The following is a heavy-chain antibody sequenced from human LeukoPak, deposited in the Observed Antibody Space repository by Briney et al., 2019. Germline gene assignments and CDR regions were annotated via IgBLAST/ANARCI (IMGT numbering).Heavy chain of an antibody. Sequence: PGGSLRLSCAASGFTFSSYWMSWVRQAPGKGLEWVANIKQDGSEKYYVDSVKGRFTISRDNAKNSLYLQMNSLRAEDTAVYYCAREGGYYDSSGYRIRYFDLWGRGTLVTVSS. CDR3: AREGGYYDSSGYRIRYFDL. CDR1: GFTFSSYW. D-gene: IGHD3-22*01. CDR2: IKQDGSEK. J-gene: IGHJ2*01. V-gene: IGHV3-7*01.